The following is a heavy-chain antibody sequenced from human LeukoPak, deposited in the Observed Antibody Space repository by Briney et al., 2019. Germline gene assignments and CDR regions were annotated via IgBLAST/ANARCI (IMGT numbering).Heavy chain of an antibody. CDR2: ISGSGGST. D-gene: IGHD6-19*01. CDR1: GFTFSSYA. J-gene: IGHJ4*02. CDR3: AKGRQWLVQGGIDY. Sequence: GGSLRLSCAASGFTFSSYAMSWVRQAPGKGLEWVSAISGSGGSTYYADSVKGRFTISRDNSKNTLYLQMNSLRAEDTAVYYCAKGRQWLVQGGIDYWGQGTLVTVSS. V-gene: IGHV3-23*01.